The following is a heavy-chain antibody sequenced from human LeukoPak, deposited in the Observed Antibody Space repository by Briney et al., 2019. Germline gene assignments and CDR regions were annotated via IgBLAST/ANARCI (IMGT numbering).Heavy chain of an antibody. CDR1: GFTFSSYG. J-gene: IGHJ4*02. CDR3: ARGPGYYYDSSGYYYPYYFDY. V-gene: IGHV3-33*01. Sequence: GGSLRLSCAASGFTFSSYGMHWVRQAPGKGLEWVAVMWYDGSNKYYADSVKGRFTISRDNSKNTLYLQMNSLRAEDTAVYYCARGPGYYYDSSGYYYPYYFDYWGQGTLVTVSS. D-gene: IGHD3-22*01. CDR2: MWYDGSNK.